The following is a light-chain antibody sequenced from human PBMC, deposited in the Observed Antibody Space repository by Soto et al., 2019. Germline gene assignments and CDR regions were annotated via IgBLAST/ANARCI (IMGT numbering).Light chain of an antibody. CDR3: CSSAGSFTWV. Sequence: QSVLTQPRSVSGSPGQSVTISCTGTSSDVGGFVSWYQQHPGKAPKLMIYYVSQRPSGVPDRFSGSKSGNTASLTISGLQAEDEADYYCCSSAGSFTWVFGGGTKVTVL. V-gene: IGLV2-11*01. CDR1: SSDVGGF. CDR2: YVS. J-gene: IGLJ3*02.